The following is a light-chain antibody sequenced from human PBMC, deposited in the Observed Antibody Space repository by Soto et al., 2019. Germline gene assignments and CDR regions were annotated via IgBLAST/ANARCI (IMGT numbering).Light chain of an antibody. J-gene: IGLJ3*02. Sequence: QSVLTQPPSASGTPGQRVTISCSGSRSNIGNNAVSWYQQFPGTAPKLLIYNNNQRPSGVPDRVSGSKSGTSDSLAISGLQSEDEADYYCATWDDSLNARGVFGGGTTLAVL. CDR3: ATWDDSLNARGV. V-gene: IGLV1-44*01. CDR2: NNN. CDR1: RSNIGNNA.